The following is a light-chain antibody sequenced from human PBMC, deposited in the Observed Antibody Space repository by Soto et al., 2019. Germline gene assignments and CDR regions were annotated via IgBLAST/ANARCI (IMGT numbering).Light chain of an antibody. V-gene: IGLV1-40*01. CDR2: AND. Sequence: QAVVTQPPSVSGAPGQRVTISCIGSSSNIGAGNDVHWYQQLPGTAPKLLIYANDQRPSGVPDRFSGSKSDTSASLAISALQSEDKADYYCATWDDSLNGAYVFGTGTKLTVL. CDR1: SSNIGAGND. J-gene: IGLJ1*01. CDR3: ATWDDSLNGAYV.